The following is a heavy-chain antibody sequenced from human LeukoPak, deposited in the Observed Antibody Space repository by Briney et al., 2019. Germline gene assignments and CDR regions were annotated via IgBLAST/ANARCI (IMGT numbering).Heavy chain of an antibody. J-gene: IGHJ6*02. D-gene: IGHD3-22*01. CDR2: IWNDGHTK. CDR1: AFTFSNYG. V-gene: IGHV3-33*01. Sequence: GTSLRLSCGASAFTFSNYGMHWVRHAPGKGLEWVEVIWNDGHTKYYADSVQGRFSISRDNSKNMVHLQMNSLRAEDTAVYYCARDARYTGDHFYDSSGPIYYYGVDVWGQGTTVTVSS. CDR3: ARDARYTGDHFYDSSGPIYYYGVDV.